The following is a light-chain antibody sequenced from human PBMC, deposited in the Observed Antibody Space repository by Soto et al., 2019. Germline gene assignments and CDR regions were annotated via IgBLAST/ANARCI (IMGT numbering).Light chain of an antibody. CDR2: GAS. V-gene: IGKV3-15*01. CDR3: QQYNNLPHG. Sequence: EIVMTQSPATLSVSPGERATLSCRASQSVSSNLAWYQQKPGQAPRLLIYGASTRATGIPARFSGSRSGTEFTLTISSLQSEDFAVYYCQQYNNLPHGFGQGTKVEIK. CDR1: QSVSSN. J-gene: IGKJ1*01.